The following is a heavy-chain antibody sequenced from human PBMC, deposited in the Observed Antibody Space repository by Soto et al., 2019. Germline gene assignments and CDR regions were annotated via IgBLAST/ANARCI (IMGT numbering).Heavy chain of an antibody. CDR1: GFTFSSYG. CDR3: ARSDFWRTSAPPKYYYYGMDV. J-gene: IGHJ6*02. Sequence: GGSLRLSCAASGFTFSSYGMHWVRQAPGKGLEWVAVIWYDGSNKYYADSVKGRFTISRDNSKNTLYLQMNSLRAEDTAVYYCARSDFWRTSAPPKYYYYGMDVWGQGTTVTVSS. V-gene: IGHV3-33*01. D-gene: IGHD3-3*01. CDR2: IWYDGSNK.